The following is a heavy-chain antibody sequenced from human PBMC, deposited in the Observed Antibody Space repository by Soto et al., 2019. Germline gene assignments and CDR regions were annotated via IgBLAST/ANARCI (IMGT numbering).Heavy chain of an antibody. D-gene: IGHD3-3*01. Sequence: HPGGSLRLSCAASGFTFNNYAMHWVRQAPGKGLELVAVITHNRTDTRYADSVKVRFTISRDNSKNTLYLQMNSLRAEDTAVYYCAKDRQSPTYYDFWSGHRYLSYFDYWGQGTLVTVSS. J-gene: IGHJ4*02. CDR1: GFTFNNYA. CDR3: AKDRQSPTYYDFWSGHRYLSYFDY. V-gene: IGHV3-30-3*01. CDR2: ITHNRTDT.